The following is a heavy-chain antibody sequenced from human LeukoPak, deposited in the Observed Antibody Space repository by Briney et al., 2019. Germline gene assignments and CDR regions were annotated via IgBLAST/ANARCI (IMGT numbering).Heavy chain of an antibody. Sequence: GGSLRLSCAASGFTVSSNYMSWVRQAPGKGLEWVSVIYSGGSTYYADSVEGRFTISRDNSKNTLYLQMNSLRAEDTAVYYCARGWRWLQLSGDYYYMDVWGKGTTVTVSS. CDR2: IYSGGST. D-gene: IGHD5-24*01. J-gene: IGHJ6*03. CDR1: GFTVSSNY. V-gene: IGHV3-53*01. CDR3: ARGWRWLQLSGDYYYMDV.